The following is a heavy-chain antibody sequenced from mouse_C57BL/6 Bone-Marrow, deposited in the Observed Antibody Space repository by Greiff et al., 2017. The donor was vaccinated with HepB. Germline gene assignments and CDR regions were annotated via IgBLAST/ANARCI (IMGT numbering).Heavy chain of an antibody. CDR2: IDPETCGT. V-gene: IGHV1-23*01. CDR1: GYTFTDYE. J-gene: IGHJ1*03. CDR3: TRFTWGYFDV. D-gene: IGHD1-1*01. Sequence: QVQLQQSGAELVRPGASGYTFTDYEMHCVKQPPVHGLEWIGAIDPETCGTAYNQKFKGKATLTADKSSSTAYMELRSLTSEDSAVYYFTRFTWGYFDVWGTGTTVTVSS.